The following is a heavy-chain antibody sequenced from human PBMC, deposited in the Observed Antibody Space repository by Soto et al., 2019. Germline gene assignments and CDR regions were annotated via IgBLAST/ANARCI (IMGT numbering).Heavy chain of an antibody. Sequence: SGPTLVNPTETLTLTCSVSGFSLSTGRMGVSWISQPPGKALEWLAHIFSDNERPYSTSMQGRLTISKDPSGSQVVLSMTNLDPVDTGTYYCVRMNADSYQFYYAMDVWGQGTTVTVSS. CDR1: GFSLSTGRMG. J-gene: IGHJ6*02. V-gene: IGHV2-26*01. CDR2: IFSDNER. D-gene: IGHD4-17*01. CDR3: VRMNADSYQFYYAMDV.